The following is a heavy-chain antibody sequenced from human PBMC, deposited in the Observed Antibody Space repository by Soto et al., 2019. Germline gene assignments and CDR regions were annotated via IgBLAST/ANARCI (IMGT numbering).Heavy chain of an antibody. CDR2: ISNDGSHP. D-gene: IGHD3-22*01. CDR3: ARTGYDRSGYSVVYYFDY. V-gene: IGHV3-30-3*01. J-gene: IGHJ4*02. Sequence: QVQLVESGGGVVQPERSLRLSCAASGFTFSKYAMHWVRQARGTGLEWVAVISNDGSHPYYGDSVKGRCTISRDNSKNPLYLQMNSLREEAKAVYYCARTGYDRSGYSVVYYFDYWGQGTLVTVSS. CDR1: GFTFSKYA.